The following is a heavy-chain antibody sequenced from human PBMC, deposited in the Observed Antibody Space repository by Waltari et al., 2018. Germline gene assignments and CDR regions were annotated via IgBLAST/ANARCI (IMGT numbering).Heavy chain of an antibody. CDR3: ARVHDYGDYGYRYFDL. CDR2: INAGNGNT. J-gene: IGHJ2*01. Sequence: QVQLVQSGAEVKKPGASVKVSCKASGYTFTSYAMHWVRQAPGQRLEWMGWINAGNGNTKYSQKFQGRVTITRDTSASTAYMELSSLRSEDTAVYYCARVHDYGDYGYRYFDLWGRGTLVTVSS. V-gene: IGHV1-3*01. D-gene: IGHD4-17*01. CDR1: GYTFTSYA.